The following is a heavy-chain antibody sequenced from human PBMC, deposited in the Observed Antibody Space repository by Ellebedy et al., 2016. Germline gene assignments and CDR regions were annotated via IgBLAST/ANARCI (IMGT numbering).Heavy chain of an antibody. Sequence: GGSLRLSXAASGFTFSSYSMNWVRQAPGKGLEWVSSISSSSSYIYYADSVKGRFTISRDNAKNSLYLQMNSLRAEDTAVYYCATGVGAKGVFDYWGQGTLVTVSS. CDR1: GFTFSSYS. V-gene: IGHV3-21*04. J-gene: IGHJ4*02. CDR3: ATGVGAKGVFDY. D-gene: IGHD1-26*01. CDR2: ISSSSSYI.